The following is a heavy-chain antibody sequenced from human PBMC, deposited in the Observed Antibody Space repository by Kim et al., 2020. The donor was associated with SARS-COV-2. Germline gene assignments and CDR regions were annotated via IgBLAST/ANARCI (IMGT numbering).Heavy chain of an antibody. J-gene: IGHJ4*02. CDR3: ARHRPTYYYDSSGYYDPYYFDY. CDR1: GYSFTSYW. V-gene: IGHV5-51*01. CDR2: IYPGDSDT. D-gene: IGHD3-22*01. Sequence: GESLKISCKGSGYSFTSYWIGWVRQMPGKGLEWMGIIYPGDSDTRYSPSFQGQVTISADKSISTAYLQWSSLKASDTAMYYCARHRPTYYYDSSGYYDPYYFDYWGQGTLVTVSS.